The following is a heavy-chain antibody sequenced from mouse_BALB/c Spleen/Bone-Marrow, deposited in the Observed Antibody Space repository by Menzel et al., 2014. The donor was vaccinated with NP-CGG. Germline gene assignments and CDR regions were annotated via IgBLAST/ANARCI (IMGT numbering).Heavy chain of an antibody. CDR3: ARGGHDFPLDY. CDR2: IDTSDSYT. Sequence: QVQLKESGAELGMPGASVKMSCKASGYTFTDNWIYWVKQRPGQGLEWIGAIDTSDSYTNYNQKFMGKASLTVDASSSTAYMQVSSLTSDDSAVYYCARGGHDFPLDYWGQGTSVTVSS. CDR1: GYTFTDNW. V-gene: IGHV1-69*01. D-gene: IGHD2-4*01. J-gene: IGHJ4*01.